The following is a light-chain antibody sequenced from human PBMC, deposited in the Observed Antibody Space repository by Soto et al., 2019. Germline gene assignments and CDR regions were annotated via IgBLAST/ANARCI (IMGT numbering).Light chain of an antibody. J-gene: IGKJ4*01. CDR3: QQYNNWPPLT. Sequence: EIVLTQSPGTLSLSPWERATLSCRASRSVSSSYLAWYQQKPGQAPRLLIYGASTRATGIPARFSGSGSGTVFTLTISSLQSEDFAVYYCQQYNNWPPLTFGGGTKVDIK. CDR2: GAS. V-gene: IGKV3-15*01. CDR1: RSVSSSY.